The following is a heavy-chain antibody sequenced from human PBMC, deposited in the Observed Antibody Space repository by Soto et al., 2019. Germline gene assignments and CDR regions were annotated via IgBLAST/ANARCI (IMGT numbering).Heavy chain of an antibody. CDR1: GGSIRSGGYY. V-gene: IGHV4-31*03. D-gene: IGHD2-15*01. J-gene: IGHJ4*02. Sequence: QVQLQESGPGLVKPSQTLSLTCTVSGGSIRSGGYYWSWIRQHPGKGLEWIGYIYYSGSTYYNPSLKSRVTISVDTSKNQFSLKLSSVTAADTAVYYCARGSVVAATLFDYWGQGTLVTVSS. CDR3: ARGSVVAATLFDY. CDR2: IYYSGST.